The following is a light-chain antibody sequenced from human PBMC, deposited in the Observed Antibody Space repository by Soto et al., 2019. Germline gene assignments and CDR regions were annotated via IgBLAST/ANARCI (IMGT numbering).Light chain of an antibody. V-gene: IGKV3-20*01. CDR3: QQYYSIPIT. CDR1: QSITGSY. CDR2: GAS. Sequence: ENVLTQSPGTLSLSPGERATVSCRASQSITGSYLAWYQQTPGQAPRLLIYGASSRATGVPDRFSGSGSGTDFTLTISRLEPEDFAVYYCQQYYSIPITFGGGTKV. J-gene: IGKJ4*01.